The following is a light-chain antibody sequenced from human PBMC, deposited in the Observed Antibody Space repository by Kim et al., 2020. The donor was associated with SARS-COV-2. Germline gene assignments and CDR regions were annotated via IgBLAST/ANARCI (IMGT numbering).Light chain of an antibody. CDR3: GTWDSSLSAGV. V-gene: IGLV1-51*01. CDR1: SSNIGNNY. J-gene: IGLJ2*01. CDR2: DNN. Sequence: SVLTQPPSVSAAPGQKVTISCSGSSSNIGNNYVSWYQQLPGTAPKLLIYDNNKRPSGIPDRFSGSKSGTSATLGITGLQTGDEADYYCGTWDSSLSAGVFGGGTQLTV.